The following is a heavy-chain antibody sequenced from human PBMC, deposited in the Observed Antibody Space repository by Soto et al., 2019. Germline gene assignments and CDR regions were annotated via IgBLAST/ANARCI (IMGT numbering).Heavy chain of an antibody. Sequence: GASVKVSCKASGYTFTSDGISWVRQAPGQGLEWMGWISAYNGNTNYAQKLQGRVTMTTDTSTSTAYMELRSLRSDDTAVYYCARDWGYFDQGVGEYYYYGMDVWGQGATVTVSS. J-gene: IGHJ6*02. D-gene: IGHD3-9*01. V-gene: IGHV1-18*01. CDR1: GYTFTSDG. CDR2: ISAYNGNT. CDR3: ARDWGYFDQGVGEYYYYGMDV.